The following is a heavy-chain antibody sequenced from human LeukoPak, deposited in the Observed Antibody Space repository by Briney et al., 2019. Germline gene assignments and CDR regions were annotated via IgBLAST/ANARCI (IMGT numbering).Heavy chain of an antibody. J-gene: IGHJ3*02. V-gene: IGHV4-31*03. CDR3: ARRNSVTTLDAFDI. Sequence: PSETLSLTCTVSGGSISGGGYYWSWIRQHPGKGLEWIGYIYYSGSTYYNPSLKSRVTISVDTSKNQFSLKLSSVTAADTAVYYCARRNSVTTLDAFDIWGQGTMVTVSS. CDR1: GGSISGGGYY. D-gene: IGHD4-17*01. CDR2: IYYSGST.